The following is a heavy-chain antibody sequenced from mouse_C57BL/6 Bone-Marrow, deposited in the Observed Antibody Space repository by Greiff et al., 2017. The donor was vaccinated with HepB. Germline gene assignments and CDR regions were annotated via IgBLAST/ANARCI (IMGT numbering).Heavy chain of an antibody. CDR3: ARHYYGSSPYYYAMDY. J-gene: IGHJ4*01. CDR2: ISNLAYSI. D-gene: IGHD1-1*01. Sequence: DVQLQESGGGLVQPGGSLKLSCAASGFTFSDYGMAWVRQAPRKGPEWVAFISNLAYSIYYADTVTGRFTISRENAKNTLYLEMSSLRSEDTAMYYCARHYYGSSPYYYAMDYWGQGTSVTVSS. V-gene: IGHV5-15*01. CDR1: GFTFSDYG.